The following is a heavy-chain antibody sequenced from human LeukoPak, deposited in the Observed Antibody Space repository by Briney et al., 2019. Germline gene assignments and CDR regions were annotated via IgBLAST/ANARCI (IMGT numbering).Heavy chain of an antibody. CDR1: GYIFTTYW. D-gene: IGHD6-19*01. V-gene: IGHV5-51*01. CDR3: ARGIPVAGTGYFDY. Sequence: GEFLKISCKGSGYIFTTYWIVWVRQMPGKGLEWMGIIYPGDSDTRYSPSFQGQVTISADKSISTAYLQWSSLKASDTAVYYCARGIPVAGTGYFDYWGQGTLVTVSS. J-gene: IGHJ4*02. CDR2: IYPGDSDT.